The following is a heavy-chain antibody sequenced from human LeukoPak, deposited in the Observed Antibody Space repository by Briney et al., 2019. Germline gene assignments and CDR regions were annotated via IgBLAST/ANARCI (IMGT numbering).Heavy chain of an antibody. J-gene: IGHJ3*02. Sequence: SVKVSCKASGYTFTGYYMHWVRQAPGQGLEWIGGIIPIFGTANYAQKFQGRVTITADESTSTAYMELSSLRSEDTAVYYCARDHFTLTYYYDSSGYCYDAFDIWGQGTMVTVSS. CDR3: ARDHFTLTYYYDSSGYCYDAFDI. V-gene: IGHV1-69*13. CDR2: IIPIFGTA. CDR1: GYTFTGYY. D-gene: IGHD3-22*01.